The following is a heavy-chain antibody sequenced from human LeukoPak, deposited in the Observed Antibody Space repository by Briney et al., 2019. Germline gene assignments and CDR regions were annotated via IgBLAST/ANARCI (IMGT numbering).Heavy chain of an antibody. D-gene: IGHD3-3*01. V-gene: IGHV1-2*02. Sequence: ASVKVSCKASGYTFTSYDINWVRQATGQGLEWMGWINPNSGGTNYAQRFQGRVTMTRDTSISTAYMELSRLRSDDTAVYYCATVTIFGVVATEPADAFDIWGQGTMVTVSS. CDR1: GYTFTSYD. J-gene: IGHJ3*02. CDR2: INPNSGGT. CDR3: ATVTIFGVVATEPADAFDI.